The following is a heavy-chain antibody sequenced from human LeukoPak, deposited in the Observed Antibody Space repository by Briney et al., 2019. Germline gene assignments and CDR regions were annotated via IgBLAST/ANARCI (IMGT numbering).Heavy chain of an antibody. CDR3: VRDLWGAGGTQY. Sequence: SETLSLTCTLSLGSIGVYYWSSIRQPPGKGLEWIGYLYYSRNTNYSPSLKSRVTISADTSKTQVYLKLRSVTAADTAVYYCVRDLWGAGGTQYWGQGILVTVSS. CDR2: LYYSRNT. V-gene: IGHV4-59*01. J-gene: IGHJ4*02. D-gene: IGHD2-15*01. CDR1: LGSIGVYY.